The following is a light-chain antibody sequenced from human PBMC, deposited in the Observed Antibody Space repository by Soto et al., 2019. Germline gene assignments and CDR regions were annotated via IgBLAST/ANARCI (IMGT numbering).Light chain of an antibody. CDR1: QSISSW. J-gene: IGKJ2*01. CDR3: QQYNSYRYT. CDR2: KAS. V-gene: IGKV1-5*03. Sequence: DIQMTQSPSTLSASVGDRVTITCRASQSISSWFAWYQQKPGKAPKLLIYKASSLESGVPSRFSGSGSGTEFTLTISSLQPDDCATYNCQQYNSYRYTFGQGTKLEIK.